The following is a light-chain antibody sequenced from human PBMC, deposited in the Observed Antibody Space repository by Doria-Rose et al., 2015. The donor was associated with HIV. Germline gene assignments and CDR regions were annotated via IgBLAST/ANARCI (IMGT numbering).Light chain of an antibody. CDR3: QQYDDLPYT. V-gene: IGKV1-33*01. CDR1: QDISNY. Sequence: TQSPSSLSASVGDRLTITCQASQDISNYLNWYQQEPGKAPKLLIYDASNLERGVPSRFSGSGSGTDFTFTISSLQPEDNATYYCQQYDDLPYTFGQGTNLKIK. J-gene: IGKJ2*01. CDR2: DAS.